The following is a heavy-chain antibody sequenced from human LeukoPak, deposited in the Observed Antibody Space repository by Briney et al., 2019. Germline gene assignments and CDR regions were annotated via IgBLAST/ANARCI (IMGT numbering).Heavy chain of an antibody. CDR3: ARDGGTWNADGMDV. CDR2: IYHSGST. V-gene: IGHV4-38-2*02. D-gene: IGHD1-1*01. J-gene: IGHJ6*02. Sequence: SETLSLTCAVSGYSISSGYYWGWIRQPPGKGLEWIGSIYHSGSTYYNPSLKSRVTISVDTSKNQFSLKLSSMTAADTAVYYCARDGGTWNADGMDVWGQGTTVTVSS. CDR1: GYSISSGYY.